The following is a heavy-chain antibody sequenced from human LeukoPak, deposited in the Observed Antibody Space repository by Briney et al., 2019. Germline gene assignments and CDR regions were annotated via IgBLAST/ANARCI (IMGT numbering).Heavy chain of an antibody. Sequence: GGSLRLSCAASGFTFSSYSMNWVRQAPGKGLEWVSSISSSGSYIYYADSVKGRFTISRDNAKNSLYLQMNSLRAEDTAVYYCARVWGIAAAGKYYFDYWGQGTLVTVSS. CDR3: ARVWGIAAAGKYYFDY. CDR1: GFTFSSYS. CDR2: ISSSGSYI. D-gene: IGHD6-13*01. J-gene: IGHJ4*02. V-gene: IGHV3-21*01.